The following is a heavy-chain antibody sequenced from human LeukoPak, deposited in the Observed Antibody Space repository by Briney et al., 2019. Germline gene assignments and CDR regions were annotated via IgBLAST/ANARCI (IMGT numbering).Heavy chain of an antibody. J-gene: IGHJ1*01. CDR2: INNEGTTI. CDR3: ARVSGLGMNEYYQH. Sequence: GGSLRLSCETSGLTFSNSWMHWVRQAPGKGLVWVSRINNEGTTISYADSVKGRFTISRDNAKNTLYLQMNSLRAEDTAVYYCARVSGLGMNEYYQHWGQGTLVTVAS. V-gene: IGHV3-74*01. D-gene: IGHD3-10*01. CDR1: GLTFSNSW.